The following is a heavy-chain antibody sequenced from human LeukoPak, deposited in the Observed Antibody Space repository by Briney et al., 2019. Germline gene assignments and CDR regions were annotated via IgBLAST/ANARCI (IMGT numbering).Heavy chain of an antibody. CDR3: ARGSDSSGWYSSFDY. CDR2: IHSDGTST. J-gene: IGHJ4*02. CDR1: GFTFSRYW. V-gene: IGHV3-74*01. Sequence: GGHLRLSCAASGFTFSRYWMHWVRQVPGKGLVWVSHIHSDGTSTSYADSVKGRFTISRDNAKNTLYLQMNSLGAEDTAVYYCARGSDSSGWYSSFDYWGQGTLVTVSS. D-gene: IGHD6-19*01.